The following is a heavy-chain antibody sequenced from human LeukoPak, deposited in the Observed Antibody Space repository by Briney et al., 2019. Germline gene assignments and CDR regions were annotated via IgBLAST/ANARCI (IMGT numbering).Heavy chain of an antibody. CDR2: INSYNCKP. Sequence: SVKVSCKASGYTFTSYGISWVRQAPGQGLEWMGWINSYNCKPNYAQKLQGRVTMTTDTSTSTAYMELRSLRTDDTAVYYCARVKDHYGSGSYPRRGYYYGMDVWGQGTTVTASS. V-gene: IGHV1-18*01. J-gene: IGHJ6*02. CDR3: ARVKDHYGSGSYPRRGYYYGMDV. CDR1: GYTFTSYG. D-gene: IGHD3-10*01.